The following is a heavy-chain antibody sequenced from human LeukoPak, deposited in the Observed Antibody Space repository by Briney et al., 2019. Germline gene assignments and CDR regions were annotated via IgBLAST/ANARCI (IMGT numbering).Heavy chain of an antibody. J-gene: IGHJ6*02. CDR2: MNPNSGNT. D-gene: IGHD5-12*01. Sequence: ASVTVSFTASGYTCTSYDINWVRQATGQGLEWMGWMNPNSGNTGYAQKCQGRVTMTRNTSISTAYMELSSLRSEDTAVYYCARGGSGYNSLYYYDYGMDVWGQGTTVTVSS. V-gene: IGHV1-8*01. CDR3: ARGGSGYNSLYYYDYGMDV. CDR1: GYTCTSYD.